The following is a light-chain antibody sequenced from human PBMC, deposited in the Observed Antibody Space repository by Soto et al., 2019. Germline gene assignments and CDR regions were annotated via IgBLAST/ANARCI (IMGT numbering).Light chain of an antibody. CDR2: WAS. Sequence: DIVMTQSPDSLAVSLGERATINCKSSQSVLYSSNNKNYLAWYQQKPGQPPKLLIYWASTRESGVPDRFSGSGAGTDFTLTNSSLQAEDAAVYYCQQYYSTHRYTVGQGTKLEIK. J-gene: IGKJ2*01. CDR1: QSVLYSSNNKNY. CDR3: QQYYSTHRYT. V-gene: IGKV4-1*01.